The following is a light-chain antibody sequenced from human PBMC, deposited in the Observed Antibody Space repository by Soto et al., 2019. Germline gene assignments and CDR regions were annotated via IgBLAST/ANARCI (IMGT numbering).Light chain of an antibody. CDR3: SSYTRSSTPYV. CDR2: DVS. CDR1: SSDVGGYNY. J-gene: IGLJ1*01. V-gene: IGLV2-14*01. Sequence: QSVLTQPASVSGSPGQSITISCTGTSSDVGGYNYVSWYQQHPGKAPKLMIYDVSNRPSGVSNRFSGSKSGNTASLTISGLQAEDEADYYCSSYTRSSTPYVCVTGTKAPS.